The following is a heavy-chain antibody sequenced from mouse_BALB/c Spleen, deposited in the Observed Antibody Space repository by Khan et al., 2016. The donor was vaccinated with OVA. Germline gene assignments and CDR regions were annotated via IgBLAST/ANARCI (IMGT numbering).Heavy chain of an antibody. CDR1: GFTFTDYY. Sequence: EVELVESGGGLVQPGGSLRLSCATSGFTFTDYYMNWVRQPPGKALEWLAFIRNKANGYTTEYSASVKGRFTISRDNSQSILYLQMNTLRAEDSATYYCARRQYGDPLTMGDWGQGTSVTVSS. CDR3: ARRQYGDPLTMGD. V-gene: IGHV7-3*02. D-gene: IGHD2-13*01. CDR2: IRNKANGYTT. J-gene: IGHJ4*01.